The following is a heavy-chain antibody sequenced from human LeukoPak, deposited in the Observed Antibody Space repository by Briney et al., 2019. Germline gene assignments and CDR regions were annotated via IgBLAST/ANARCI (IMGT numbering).Heavy chain of an antibody. D-gene: IGHD3-10*01. CDR3: ARDLITMVRGVMFYYYDGMDV. V-gene: IGHV3-30-3*01. J-gene: IGHJ6*02. CDR2: ISYDGSNK. CDR1: GFTFSSYA. Sequence: GRSLRLSCAASGFTFSSYAMHWVRQAPGKGLEWVAVISYDGSNKYYADSVKGRFTISRDNSKNTLYLQMNSLRAEDTAVYYCARDLITMVRGVMFYYYDGMDVWGQGTTVTVSS.